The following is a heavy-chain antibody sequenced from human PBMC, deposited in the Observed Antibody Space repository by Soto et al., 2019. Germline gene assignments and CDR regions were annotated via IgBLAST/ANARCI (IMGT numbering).Heavy chain of an antibody. CDR2: IIPIFGTA. CDR3: ASRAGYCSSTSCYMYYYYGMDV. D-gene: IGHD2-2*02. V-gene: IGHV1-69*13. CDR1: GGTFSSYA. J-gene: IGHJ6*02. Sequence: SVKVSCKASGGTFSSYAISWVRQTPGQGLEWMGGIIPIFGTANYAQKFQGRVTITADESTGTAYMELSSLRSEDTAVYYCASRAGYCSSTSCYMYYYYGMDVWGQGTTVTVSS.